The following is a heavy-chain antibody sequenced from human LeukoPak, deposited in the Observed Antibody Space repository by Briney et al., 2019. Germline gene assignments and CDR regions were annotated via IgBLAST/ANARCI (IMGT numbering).Heavy chain of an antibody. CDR1: GFSSSSYG. CDR3: ARGTLNIPGEHGAFDY. V-gene: IGHV3-30*02. J-gene: IGHJ4*02. Sequence: GGSLRLSCAGSGFSSSSYGMHWVRQAPGKGLEWMAFIRSDGSNKYYADSVKGRFTISRDNAKNSLYLQMNSLRAEDTAVYYCARGTLNIPGEHGAFDYWGQGTLVTVSS. D-gene: IGHD1-14*01. CDR2: IRSDGSNK.